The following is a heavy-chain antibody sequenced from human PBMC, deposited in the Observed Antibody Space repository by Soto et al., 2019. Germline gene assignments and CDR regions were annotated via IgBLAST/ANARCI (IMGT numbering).Heavy chain of an antibody. J-gene: IGHJ6*03. CDR2: IFYSGST. CDR1: GGSVSTYY. V-gene: IGHV4-39*01. Sequence: SETLSLACTVSGGSVSTYYWGWIRQPPGKGLEWIGTIFYSGSTYYNPPLKSRVTIYVDTSKNKFSLKLNSVTAADTAVYYCARHHTVYSYYYYMDVWGKGTTVTVSS. CDR3: ARHHTVYSYYYYMDV. D-gene: IGHD4-17*01.